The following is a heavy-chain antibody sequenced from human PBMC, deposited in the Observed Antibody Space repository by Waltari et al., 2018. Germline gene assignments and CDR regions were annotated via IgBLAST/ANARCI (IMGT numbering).Heavy chain of an antibody. CDR1: GFTFSSYW. V-gene: IGHV3-7*01. Sequence: EVQLLESGGGLVQPGGSLRLSCAASGFTFSSYWMSWVRQAPGKGLEWVANIKQDGSEKYYVDSVKGRFTISRDNAKNSLYLQMNSLRAEDTAVYYCARALYVAVAGTYYFDYWGQGTLVTVSS. CDR2: IKQDGSEK. CDR3: ARALYVAVAGTYYFDY. J-gene: IGHJ4*02. D-gene: IGHD6-19*01.